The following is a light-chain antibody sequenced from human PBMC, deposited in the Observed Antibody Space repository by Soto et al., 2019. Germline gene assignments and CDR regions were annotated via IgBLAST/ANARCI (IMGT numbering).Light chain of an antibody. CDR2: DAS. J-gene: IGKJ1*01. V-gene: IGKV3-15*01. Sequence: EIVMTQSPATLSVSPGEGATLSCRASQGIGSTLAWYQHKPGQTPRLLIYDASTRATGVPARFSGSGSGTEFTLTINRLEPEDFAVYYCQRFGTSPPWTFGQGTKVEFK. CDR3: QRFGTSPPWT. CDR1: QGIGST.